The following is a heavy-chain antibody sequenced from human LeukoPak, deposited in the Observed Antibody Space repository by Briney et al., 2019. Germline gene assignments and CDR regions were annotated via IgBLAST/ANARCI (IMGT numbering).Heavy chain of an antibody. CDR3: ARDRTTLRLYYFDY. Sequence: SETLSLTCTVSGGSISSYYWSWIRQPAGKGLEWIGRIYSSGSTNYNPSLKSRVTMSVDTSKNQFSLKLSSMTAADTAVYYCARDRTTLRLYYFDYWGQGTLVTVSS. CDR1: GGSISSYY. D-gene: IGHD4-11*01. V-gene: IGHV4-4*07. J-gene: IGHJ4*02. CDR2: IYSSGST.